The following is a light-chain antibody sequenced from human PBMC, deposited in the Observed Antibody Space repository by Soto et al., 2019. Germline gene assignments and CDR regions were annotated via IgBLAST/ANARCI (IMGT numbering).Light chain of an antibody. Sequence: DIQCTQSPSTLSASVGDRVTITCLSSQNVNTWVAWYQQKPGKAPNLLIYRASTLESGVPSRFSGSGSGTEFTLTISSLQPDDFATYYCQQYQSYSSFAGGTKVDI. CDR3: QQYQSYSS. CDR2: RAS. V-gene: IGKV1-5*01. CDR1: QNVNTW. J-gene: IGKJ4*01.